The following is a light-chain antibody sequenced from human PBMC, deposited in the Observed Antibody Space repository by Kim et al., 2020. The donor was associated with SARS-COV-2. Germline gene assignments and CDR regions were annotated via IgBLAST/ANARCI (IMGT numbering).Light chain of an antibody. V-gene: IGKV1-5*03. Sequence: ASVGDRVTIPCRASQSIGTWLAWYQQKPGKTPKVLIYKASSLESGVPSRFSGSGTGTEFTLTISSLQTDDFATYYCQQYNSYSITFGQGTRLEIK. CDR2: KAS. J-gene: IGKJ5*01. CDR1: QSIGTW. CDR3: QQYNSYSIT.